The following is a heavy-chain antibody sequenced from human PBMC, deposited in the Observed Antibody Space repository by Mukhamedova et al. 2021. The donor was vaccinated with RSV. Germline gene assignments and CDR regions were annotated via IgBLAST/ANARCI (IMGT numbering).Heavy chain of an antibody. Sequence: KSRVTISVDTSKNQFSLKLSSVTAADTAVYYCARQEHLDAFDIWGQGTMVTVSS. V-gene: IGHV4-39*01. J-gene: IGHJ3*02. CDR3: ARQEHLDAFDI.